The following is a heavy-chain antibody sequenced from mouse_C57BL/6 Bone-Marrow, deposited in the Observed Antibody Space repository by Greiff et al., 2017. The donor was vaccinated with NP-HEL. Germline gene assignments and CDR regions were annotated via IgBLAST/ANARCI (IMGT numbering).Heavy chain of an antibody. Sequence: DVKLVESGGGLVQPKGSLKLSCAASGFSFNTYAMNWVRQAPGKGLEWVARIRSKSNNYATYYADSVKDRFTISRDDSESMLYLQMNNLKTEDTAMYYCVRRHYYGSPHWYFDVWGTGTTVTVSS. D-gene: IGHD1-1*01. CDR1: GFSFNTYA. CDR2: IRSKSNNYAT. J-gene: IGHJ1*03. V-gene: IGHV10-1*01. CDR3: VRRHYYGSPHWYFDV.